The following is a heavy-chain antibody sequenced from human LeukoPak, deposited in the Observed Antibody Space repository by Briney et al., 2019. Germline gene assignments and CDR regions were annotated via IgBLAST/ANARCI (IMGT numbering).Heavy chain of an antibody. CDR1: GYTSTKSDY. J-gene: IGHJ4*02. Sequence: ASVKVSCKASGYTSTKSDYMHWVRQAPGQGLEWMGIINPSDGTTFYAQKFQGRVTMTRDTSTNTVYMELSSLRSEDTAVFYCARGPTDMDFDYWGQGSLVTVSS. CDR3: ARGPTDMDFDY. V-gene: IGHV1-46*01. CDR2: INPSDGTT.